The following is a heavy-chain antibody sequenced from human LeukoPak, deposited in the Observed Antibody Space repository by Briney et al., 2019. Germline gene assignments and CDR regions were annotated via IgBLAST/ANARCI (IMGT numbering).Heavy chain of an antibody. CDR2: IYSGGST. CDR1: GFTVSSNY. D-gene: IGHD3-3*01. CDR3: ARGKRITIFGVVIYYFDY. V-gene: IGHV3-66*01. Sequence: GSLRLSCAASGFTVSSNYMSWVRQAPGKGLEWVSVIYSGGSTYYADSVKGRFTISRDNSKNTLYLQMNSLRAEDTAVYYCARGKRITIFGVVIYYFDYWGQGTLVTVSS. J-gene: IGHJ4*02.